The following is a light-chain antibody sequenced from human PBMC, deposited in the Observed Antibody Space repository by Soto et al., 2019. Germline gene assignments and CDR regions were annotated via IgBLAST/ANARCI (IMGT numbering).Light chain of an antibody. J-gene: IGKJ4*01. V-gene: IGKV1-5*01. CDR1: QTINTW. Sequence: DIQMTQSPSTLSASVGERVTITCRASQTINTWLAWYQHKPGKATKLLIYDASTLQTGVPSRFSGYSSGTEFTLTISSLQPDDLATDFCQQYHSFSPEGLTFGGGTKVEL. CDR3: QQYHSFSPEGLT. CDR2: DAS.